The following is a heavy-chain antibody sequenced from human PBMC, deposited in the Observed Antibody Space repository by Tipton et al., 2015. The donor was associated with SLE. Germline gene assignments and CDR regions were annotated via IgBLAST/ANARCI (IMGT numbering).Heavy chain of an antibody. D-gene: IGHD3-22*01. CDR2: ISAYNGNT. J-gene: IGHJ4*02. CDR3: AREAYCDSSGYPYYFDY. V-gene: IGHV1-18*01. CDR1: GYTFTSYG. Sequence: QSGPEVKKPGASVKVSCKASGYTFTSYGISWVRQAPGQGLEWMGWISAYNGNTNYAQKLQGRVTMTTDTSTSTAYMELRSLRSDDTAVYYCAREAYCDSSGYPYYFDYWGQGTLVTVSS.